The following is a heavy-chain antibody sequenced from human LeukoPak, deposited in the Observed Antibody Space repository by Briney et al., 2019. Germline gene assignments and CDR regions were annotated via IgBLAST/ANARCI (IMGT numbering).Heavy chain of an antibody. Sequence: GGSLRLSCAASGFTFSSYGMHWDRQAPGKGLEWEAVISYDGSNKYYADSVKGRFTISRDNSKNTLYLQMNSLRAEDTAVYYCAKDANYYDSSGPLDYWGQGTLVTVSS. CDR2: ISYDGSNK. CDR3: AKDANYYDSSGPLDY. J-gene: IGHJ4*02. CDR1: GFTFSSYG. D-gene: IGHD3-22*01. V-gene: IGHV3-30*18.